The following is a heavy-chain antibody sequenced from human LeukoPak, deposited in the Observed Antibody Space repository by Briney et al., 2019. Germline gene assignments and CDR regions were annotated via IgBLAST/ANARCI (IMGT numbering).Heavy chain of an antibody. D-gene: IGHD6-13*01. V-gene: IGHV3-53*01. CDR1: GFTFSNHA. Sequence: GGSLRLSCAASGFTFSNHAMTWVRQAPGRGLEWVSVIYSGGYTYYAGSVKGRFTISRDNSKNTLYLQMNSLRAEDTAVYYCAGAIGSIWYEFDYWGQGTLVTVSS. CDR2: IYSGGYT. CDR3: AGAIGSIWYEFDY. J-gene: IGHJ4*02.